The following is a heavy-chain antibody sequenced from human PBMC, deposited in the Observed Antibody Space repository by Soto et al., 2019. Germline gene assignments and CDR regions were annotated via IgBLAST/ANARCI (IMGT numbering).Heavy chain of an antibody. CDR2: ISTAGDT. CDR3: ARGGDRFDGMDV. J-gene: IGHJ6*02. CDR1: GFGFNGYD. V-gene: IGHV3-13*01. Sequence: EVQLVESGGGLVQPGGSLRLSCAASGFGFNGYDMHWVRQAPGKNLEWVAAISTAGDTYYLGSVKGRFTISREDAKNSLSIKMNSLRVGDTAVYYCARGGDRFDGMDVWGQGTTVTVSS. D-gene: IGHD3-16*01.